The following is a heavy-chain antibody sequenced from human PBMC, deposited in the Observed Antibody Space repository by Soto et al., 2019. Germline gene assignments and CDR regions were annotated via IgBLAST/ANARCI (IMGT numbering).Heavy chain of an antibody. CDR1: GGSFSGYY. CDR2: INHSGST. Sequence: PSETLSLTCAVYGGSFSGYYWSWIRQPPGKGLEWIREINHSGSTNYNPSLKSRVTISVDTSKNQFSLKLSSVTAADTAVYYCARERRKYYYDSSGYYAKTWYYYGMDVWGQGTTVTVS. D-gene: IGHD3-22*01. CDR3: ARERRKYYYDSSGYYAKTWYYYGMDV. V-gene: IGHV4-34*01. J-gene: IGHJ6*02.